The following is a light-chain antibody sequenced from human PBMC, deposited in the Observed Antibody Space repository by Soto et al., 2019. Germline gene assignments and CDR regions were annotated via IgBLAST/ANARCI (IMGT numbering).Light chain of an antibody. CDR1: QSVQTW. V-gene: IGKV1-5*03. Sequence: IQLTQAPSTLSSSLVDRVTSTCRASQSVQTWLAWFQQKPGKAPKLLIYKATTLETGVPSRFSGSGSETEFTLTISSLQPDDLGTYYCQQYNNYFTFGQGTKV. CDR2: KAT. CDR3: QQYNNYFT. J-gene: IGKJ1*01.